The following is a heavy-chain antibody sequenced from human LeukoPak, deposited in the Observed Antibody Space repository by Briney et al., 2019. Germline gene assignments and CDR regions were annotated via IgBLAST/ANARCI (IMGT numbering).Heavy chain of an antibody. CDR1: GYTFTSYG. D-gene: IGHD3-22*01. V-gene: IGHV1-18*01. CDR2: ISAYNGNT. CDR3: ARDVYAKVVVRSYYGMDV. Sequence: ASVKVSCKASGYTFTSYGISWVRQAPGQGLEWMGWISAYNGNTNYAQKLQGRVTMTTDTSTSTAYMELRSLRSDDTAVYYCARDVYAKVVVRSYYGMDVWGQGTTVTVSS. J-gene: IGHJ6*02.